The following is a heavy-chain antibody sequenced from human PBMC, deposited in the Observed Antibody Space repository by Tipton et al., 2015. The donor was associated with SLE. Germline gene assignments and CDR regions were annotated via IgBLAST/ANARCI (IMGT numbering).Heavy chain of an antibody. CDR1: GGSFSGYY. CDR2: ISHSGST. D-gene: IGHD2-15*01. V-gene: IGHV4-34*01. J-gene: IGHJ3*02. Sequence: TLSLTCAVYGGSFSGYYWSWIRQPPGKGLEWIGEISHSGSTNYNPSLKSRVTISLDTSKNQFSLKLRSVTAADTAVYYCARAEGSWDAFDIWGQGTMVTVSS. CDR3: ARAEGSWDAFDI.